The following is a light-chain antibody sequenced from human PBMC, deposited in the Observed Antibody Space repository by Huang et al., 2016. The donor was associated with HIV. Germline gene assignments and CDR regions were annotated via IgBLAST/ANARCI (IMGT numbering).Light chain of an antibody. Sequence: DIQMTQSPSSLSASLGDRVTITCRASQDISNYLAWYQQKPGKVPKLLIYAASTLQSGVPSRFSGSGSGTNFTLTISGLQPEDVTTYYCQKYNRAPTFGQGTTVELK. V-gene: IGKV1-27*01. CDR3: QKYNRAPT. CDR1: QDISNY. CDR2: AAS. J-gene: IGKJ1*01.